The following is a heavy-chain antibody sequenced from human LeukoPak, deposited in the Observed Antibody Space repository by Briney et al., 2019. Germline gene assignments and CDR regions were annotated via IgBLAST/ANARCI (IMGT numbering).Heavy chain of an antibody. J-gene: IGHJ4*02. Sequence: GGSLRLSCAASGFTFSSYSMNWVRQAPGKGLEWVSYISSSSSTIYYADSVKGRFTISRDNAKNSPYLQMNSLRAEDTAVYYCARVRCTNGVCYLDYWGQGTLVTVSS. D-gene: IGHD2-8*01. CDR1: GFTFSSYS. CDR3: ARVRCTNGVCYLDY. V-gene: IGHV3-48*01. CDR2: ISSSSSTI.